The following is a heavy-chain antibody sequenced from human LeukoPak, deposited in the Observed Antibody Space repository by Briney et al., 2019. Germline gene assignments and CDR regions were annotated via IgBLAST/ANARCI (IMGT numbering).Heavy chain of an antibody. D-gene: IGHD3-10*01. CDR3: ARRDGDYLDY. Sequence: GEPLKISCTGSGYSFTSYWSGWVRQMPGKGLEWMGIIYPGDSDTRYSPSFQAQVTISSEKSIRTAYLQWSRLKASHTTMYYCARRDGDYLDYWGQGTLVTVSS. J-gene: IGHJ4*02. CDR1: GYSFTSYW. V-gene: IGHV5-51*01. CDR2: IYPGDSDT.